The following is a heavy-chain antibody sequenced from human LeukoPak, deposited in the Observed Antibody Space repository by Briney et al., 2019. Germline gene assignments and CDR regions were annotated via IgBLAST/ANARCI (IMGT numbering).Heavy chain of an antibody. Sequence: SETLSLTCTVSGGSISSNSYFWGWIRQPPGKGLEWIGNIYYSGSTYYNPSLKSRVTISVDTSKNQFSLKLTSVTAADTAVFYCARIVVVTAILAWGQGTLVTVSS. CDR1: GGSISSNSYF. CDR3: ARIVVVTAILA. CDR2: IYYSGST. J-gene: IGHJ5*02. V-gene: IGHV4-39*01. D-gene: IGHD2-21*02.